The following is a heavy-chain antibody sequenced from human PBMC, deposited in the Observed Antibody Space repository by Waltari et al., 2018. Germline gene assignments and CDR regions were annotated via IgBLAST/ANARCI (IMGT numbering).Heavy chain of an antibody. D-gene: IGHD6-19*01. CDR1: GFTFSSYW. J-gene: IGHJ4*02. CDR2: IKQDGSEK. V-gene: IGHV3-7*01. Sequence: EVQVVESGGGLVQPGGSLRLSCAASGFTFSSYWMSWVRQAPGKGLEGVANIKQDGSEKYYVDSVKGRFTISRDNAKNSLYLQMNSLRVEDTAVYYCARDSSGYTTTIDYWGQGTPVTVSS. CDR3: ARDSSGYTTTIDY.